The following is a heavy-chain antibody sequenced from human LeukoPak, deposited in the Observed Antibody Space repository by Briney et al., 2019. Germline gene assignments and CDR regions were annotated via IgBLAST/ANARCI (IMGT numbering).Heavy chain of an antibody. D-gene: IGHD6-19*01. CDR3: ARTLHSGWYLGRSSDI. CDR2: TYYRSKWYN. Sequence: SQTLSLTCAISGDGVSSNSAAWNWIRQSPSRGLEWLGRTYYRSKWYNDYAVSVKSRITINPDTSKNKFCLQLNSVTPEDTAVNYCARTLHSGWYLGRSSDIWGQGTMVTVSS. CDR1: GDGVSSNSAA. J-gene: IGHJ3*02. V-gene: IGHV6-1*01.